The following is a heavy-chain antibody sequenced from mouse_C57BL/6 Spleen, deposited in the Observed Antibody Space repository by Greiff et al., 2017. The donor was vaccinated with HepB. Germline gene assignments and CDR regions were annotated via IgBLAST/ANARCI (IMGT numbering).Heavy chain of an antibody. J-gene: IGHJ2*01. D-gene: IGHD2-2*01. Sequence: VQLQQSGAELVRPGASVTLSCKASGYTFTDYEMHWVKQTPVHGLEWIGAIDPETGGTAYNQKFKGKAILTADKSSSTAYMELRSLTSEDSAVYYRTRSGMVTTDYYFDYWGQGTTLTVSS. CDR2: IDPETGGT. CDR1: GYTFTDYE. CDR3: TRSGMVTTDYYFDY. V-gene: IGHV1-15*01.